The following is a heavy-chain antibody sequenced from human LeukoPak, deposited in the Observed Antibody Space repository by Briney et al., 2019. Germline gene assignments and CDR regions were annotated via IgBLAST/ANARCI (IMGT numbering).Heavy chain of an antibody. J-gene: IGHJ4*02. D-gene: IGHD3-3*01. CDR2: ISWNSGSI. CDR1: GFTFDDYA. Sequence: PGRSLRLSCAASGFTFDDYAMHWVRQAPGKGLEWVSGISWNSGSIGYADSVKGRFTISRDNAKNSLYLQMNSLRAEDMALYYCAKGYYDFWSGYLDYWGQGTLVTVSS. V-gene: IGHV3-9*03. CDR3: AKGYYDFWSGYLDY.